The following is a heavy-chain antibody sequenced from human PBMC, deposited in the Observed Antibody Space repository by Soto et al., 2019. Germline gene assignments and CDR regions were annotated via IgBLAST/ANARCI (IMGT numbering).Heavy chain of an antibody. V-gene: IGHV4-59*01. CDR3: ARDAGTTHGMDV. CDR1: GGSISSYY. J-gene: IGHJ6*02. CDR2: IYYSGST. D-gene: IGHD1-7*01. Sequence: SETLSLTCTVSGGSISSYYWSWIRQPPGKGLEWIGYIYYSGSTNYNPSLKSRVTISVDTSKNQFSLKLSSVTAADTAVYYCARDAGTTHGMDVWGQGTTVTVSS.